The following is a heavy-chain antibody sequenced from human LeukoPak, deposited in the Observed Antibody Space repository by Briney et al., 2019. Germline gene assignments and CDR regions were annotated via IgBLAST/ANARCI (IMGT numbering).Heavy chain of an antibody. J-gene: IGHJ4*01. Sequence: PGGSLRLSCAASGFTFDDYAMHWVRQAPGKGLEWVSGISWNSGSIGYADSVKGRFTISRDNSKNTLYLQMNSLRAEDTAVYYCARKAGYYYGSGDYWSQGTLVTVSS. CDR3: ARKAGYYYGSGDY. D-gene: IGHD3-10*01. V-gene: IGHV3-9*01. CDR2: ISWNSGSI. CDR1: GFTFDDYA.